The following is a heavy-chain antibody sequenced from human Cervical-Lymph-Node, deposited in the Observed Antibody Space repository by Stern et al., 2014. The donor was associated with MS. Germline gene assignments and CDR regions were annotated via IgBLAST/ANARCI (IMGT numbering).Heavy chain of an antibody. V-gene: IGHV3-64D*06. D-gene: IGHD2-2*01. CDR3: VKTRVGSCSTTSCGNAFDI. Sequence: DVQLVESGGGLVQPGGSLRLSCLVSGFTFSIHRIHWVRQAPGKGPEHVSGISGDGNSVVHADSVKGRFTTSRDNSKNTLYLQMSSLRVEDTALYYCVKTRVGSCSTTSCGNAFDIWGQGTTVTVSS. J-gene: IGHJ3*02. CDR1: GFTFSIHR. CDR2: ISGDGNSV.